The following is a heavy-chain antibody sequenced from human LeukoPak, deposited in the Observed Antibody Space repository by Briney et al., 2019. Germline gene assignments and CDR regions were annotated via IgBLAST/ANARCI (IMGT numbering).Heavy chain of an antibody. J-gene: IGHJ4*02. CDR3: ARGAYYDSSGYHSDY. V-gene: IGHV1-2*02. D-gene: IGHD3-22*01. CDR1: GYTFTGYY. CDR2: INPNSGGT. Sequence: ASVKVSCKASGYTFTGYYVHWVGQAPGQGLEWMGWINPNSGGTNYAQKFQGRVTMTRDTSISTAYMELSRLRSDDTAVYYCARGAYYDSSGYHSDYWGQGTLVTVSS.